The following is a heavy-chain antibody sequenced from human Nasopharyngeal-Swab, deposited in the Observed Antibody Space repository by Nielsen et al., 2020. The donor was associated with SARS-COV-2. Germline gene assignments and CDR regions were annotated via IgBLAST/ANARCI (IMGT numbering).Heavy chain of an antibody. J-gene: IGHJ2*01. CDR2: IYYSGST. D-gene: IGHD2/OR15-2a*01. CDR3: ARRTYDSLNSYWYFDL. V-gene: IGHV4-31*02. Sequence: PGKGLEWIGYIYYSGSTYYNPSLKSRVTISVDTSKNQFSLKLTSVTAADTAVYYCARRTYDSLNSYWYFDLWGRGTLVTVSS.